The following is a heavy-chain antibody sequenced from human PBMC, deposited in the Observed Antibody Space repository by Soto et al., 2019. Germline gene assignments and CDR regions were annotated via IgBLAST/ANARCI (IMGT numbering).Heavy chain of an antibody. CDR3: AKATATGGGASEI. CDR2: ILVGGST. CDR1: GFICSSYD. J-gene: IGHJ3*02. D-gene: IGHD2-8*02. V-gene: IGHV3-23*01. Sequence: PGGSLRLSCAVSGFICSSYDMSWVRQAPGKGLEWVSTILVGGSTHYEDSVKGRFTISRDTSKKTVYLQMNSLTAGDTAVDYCAKATATGGGASEIGGQGTMVTLSS.